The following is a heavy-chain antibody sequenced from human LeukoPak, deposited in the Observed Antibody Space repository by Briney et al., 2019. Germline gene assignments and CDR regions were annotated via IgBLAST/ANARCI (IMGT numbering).Heavy chain of an antibody. CDR2: IIPIFGTA. V-gene: IGHV1-69*01. D-gene: IGHD5-12*01. J-gene: IGHJ5*02. CDR3: ARYWAGSGYDLGWFDP. Sequence: ASVKVSCKASGGTFSSYAISWVRQAPGQGLEWMGGIIPIFGTANYAQKFQGRVTITADESTSTAYMELSSLRSEDTAVYYCARYWAGSGYDLGWFDPWGQGTLVTVSS. CDR1: GGTFSSYA.